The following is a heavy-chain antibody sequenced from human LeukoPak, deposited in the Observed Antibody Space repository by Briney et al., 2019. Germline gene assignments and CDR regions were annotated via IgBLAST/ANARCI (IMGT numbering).Heavy chain of an antibody. Sequence: GGSLRLSCAASGFTFSSYSMNWVRQAPGKGLEWVASISSSSSCLHYADSVKGRVTITRDNGKNSLYLQMNSLRAEDTAVYYCARGVEMATIIPYYYYMDVWGKGTTVTVSS. CDR3: ARGVEMATIIPYYYYMDV. CDR2: ISSSSSCL. D-gene: IGHD5-24*01. V-gene: IGHV3-21*01. J-gene: IGHJ6*03. CDR1: GFTFSSYS.